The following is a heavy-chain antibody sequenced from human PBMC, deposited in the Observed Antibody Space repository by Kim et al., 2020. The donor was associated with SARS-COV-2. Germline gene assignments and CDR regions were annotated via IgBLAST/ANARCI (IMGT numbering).Heavy chain of an antibody. D-gene: IGHD5-12*01. CDR3: AKDGGYAPGAVDY. Sequence: SADSVKGRFHISRDNSKNTLSLQMNSLRAEDTAVYYCAKDGGYAPGAVDYWGQGTLVTVSS. V-gene: IGHV3-23*01. J-gene: IGHJ4*02.